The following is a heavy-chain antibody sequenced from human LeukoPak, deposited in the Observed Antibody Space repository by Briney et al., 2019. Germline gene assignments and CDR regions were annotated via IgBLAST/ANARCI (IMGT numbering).Heavy chain of an antibody. CDR2: ISSSGSTI. D-gene: IGHD1-26*01. V-gene: IGHV3-11*04. J-gene: IGHJ3*02. Sequence: GXXLRLSCAASGFTFSDYYMSWIRQAPGKGLEWVSYISSSGSTIYYADSVKGRFTISRDNAKNSLYLQMNSLRAEDTAVYCCARDTPRSVGGDDAFDIWGQGTMVTVSS. CDR3: ARDTPRSVGGDDAFDI. CDR1: GFTFSDYY.